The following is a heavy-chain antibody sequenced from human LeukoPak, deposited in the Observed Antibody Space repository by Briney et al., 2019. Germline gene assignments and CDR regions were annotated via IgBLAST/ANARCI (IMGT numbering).Heavy chain of an antibody. Sequence: SETLSLTCTVSGGSISSSSYYWGWIRQPPGKGLEWIGSIYYSGSTYYNPSLKSRVTISVDTSKNQFSLKLSSVTAADTAVYYCARLRGLVYDFDYWGQGTLVTVSS. D-gene: IGHD2-8*01. CDR3: ARLRGLVYDFDY. V-gene: IGHV4-39*01. CDR1: GGSISSSSYY. J-gene: IGHJ4*02. CDR2: IYYSGST.